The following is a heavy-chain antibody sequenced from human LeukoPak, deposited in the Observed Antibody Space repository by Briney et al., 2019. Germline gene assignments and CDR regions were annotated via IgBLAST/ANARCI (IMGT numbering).Heavy chain of an antibody. CDR2: INHSGST. CDR1: GSSISNSNHY. D-gene: IGHD2-15*01. J-gene: IGHJ4*02. Sequence: SETLSLTCTVSGSSISNSNHYWSWIRQPPGKGLEWIGEINHSGSTNYNPSLKSRVTISVDTSKNQFSLKLSSVTAADTAVYYCARRSGYCSGGSCYQLRPFDYWGQGTLVTVSS. CDR3: ARRSGYCSGGSCYQLRPFDY. V-gene: IGHV4-39*07.